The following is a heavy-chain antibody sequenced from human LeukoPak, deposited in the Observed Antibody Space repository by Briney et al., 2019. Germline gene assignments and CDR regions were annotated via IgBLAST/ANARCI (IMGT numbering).Heavy chain of an antibody. J-gene: IGHJ4*02. CDR2: VSAGGDRT. CDR1: GFTFNNYA. Sequence: GGSLRLSCTASGFTFNNYAMTWVRQAPGKGLEWVSTVSAGGDRTYYTDSVKGRFTISRDNSKNTLYLQMSSLRGDDTAVYYCAKRVPDCGSSISCYLVSFDYWGQGTLVTVSS. D-gene: IGHD2-2*01. CDR3: AKRVPDCGSSISCYLVSFDY. V-gene: IGHV3-23*01.